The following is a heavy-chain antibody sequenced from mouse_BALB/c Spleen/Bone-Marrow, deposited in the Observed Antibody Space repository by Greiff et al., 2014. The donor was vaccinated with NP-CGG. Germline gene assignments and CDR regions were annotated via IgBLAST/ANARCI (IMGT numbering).Heavy chain of an antibody. CDR1: GFTFSDYY. J-gene: IGHJ4*01. V-gene: IGHV5-12*02. Sequence: EVHLVESGGGLVRPGGSLKLSCATSGFTFSDYYMYWVRQTPEEGLEWVAYISNGGGSTYYPDTVKGRFTISRDNAKNTLYLQMSRLKSEDTAMYYCARNAFYRGYAMDYWGQGTSVTVSS. D-gene: IGHD2-12*01. CDR2: ISNGGGST. CDR3: ARNAFYRGYAMDY.